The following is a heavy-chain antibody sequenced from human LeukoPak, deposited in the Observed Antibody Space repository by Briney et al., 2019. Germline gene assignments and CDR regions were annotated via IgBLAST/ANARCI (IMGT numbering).Heavy chain of an antibody. Sequence: ETLSLTCTVSGGSISSSSYYWGWIRQPPGKGLEWIGTIYYTGSTYYTPSLKSRVTISVDTSKNQFSLKLSSVTAADTAVYYCARRGYNYGILDYWGQGTLVTVSS. CDR3: ARRGYNYGILDY. CDR2: IYYTGST. D-gene: IGHD5-18*01. CDR1: GGSISSSSYY. V-gene: IGHV4-39*01. J-gene: IGHJ4*02.